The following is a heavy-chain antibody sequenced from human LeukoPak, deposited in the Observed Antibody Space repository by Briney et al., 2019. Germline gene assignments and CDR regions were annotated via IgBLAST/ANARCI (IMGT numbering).Heavy chain of an antibody. Sequence: GGSLRLSCAQPGFTPTISATCSVRPAPGKGLEWVSSISDTGGIIYYVDSVKGRFTCSRDNSRNTLYLQMNSLRAEDTAVYYCARISYSGSSFDYWGQGTLVTVSS. J-gene: IGHJ4*02. CDR1: GFTPTISA. D-gene: IGHD1-26*01. CDR3: ARISYSGSSFDY. V-gene: IGHV3-23*01. CDR2: ISDTGGII.